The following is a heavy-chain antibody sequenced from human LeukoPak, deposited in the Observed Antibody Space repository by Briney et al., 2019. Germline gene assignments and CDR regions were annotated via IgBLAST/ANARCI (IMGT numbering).Heavy chain of an antibody. Sequence: ASVKVSCKASGYTFTSYDINWVRQATGQGLEWMGWMNPNSGNTGYAQKFQGRVTMTRNTSISTAYMELSSLRSEDTAVYYCARGVLLWFGESSYNWFDPWGQGTLVTVSS. V-gene: IGHV1-8*01. D-gene: IGHD3-10*01. J-gene: IGHJ5*02. CDR3: ARGVLLWFGESSYNWFDP. CDR1: GYTFTSYD. CDR2: MNPNSGNT.